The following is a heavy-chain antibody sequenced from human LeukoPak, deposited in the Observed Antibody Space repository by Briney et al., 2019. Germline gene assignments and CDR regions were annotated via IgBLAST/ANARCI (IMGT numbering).Heavy chain of an antibody. D-gene: IGHD6-19*01. Sequence: GGSLRLSCAASGFTFSSSAMSWVRQAPGKGLEWVSAISNNGGYTYYADSVKGRFTFSRDNSKNTLSLQMNSLRAEDTAVYYCAKDLGAVAGNYLDYWGQGTLSPSPQ. CDR2: ISNNGGYT. CDR3: AKDLGAVAGNYLDY. CDR1: GFTFSSSA. J-gene: IGHJ4*02. V-gene: IGHV3-23*01.